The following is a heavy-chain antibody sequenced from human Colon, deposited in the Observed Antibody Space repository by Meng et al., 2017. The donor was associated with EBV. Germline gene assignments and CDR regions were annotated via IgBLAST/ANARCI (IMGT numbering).Heavy chain of an antibody. J-gene: IGHJ4*02. D-gene: IGHD3-10*01. V-gene: IGHV4-4*02. CDR2: IYRTGDA. CDR1: GGSFSSVNW. CDR3: ARDTDLTLIQGGGFGY. Sequence: QESGPGGVRPSGTRSLRCAVSGGSFSSVNWWSWVRQPPGKGLEWIGEIYRTGDANYNPSLTIRLRISISTAPHPFSLLLPSVPAADTAMSYCARDTDLTLIQGGGFGYWGPGTLVTVSS.